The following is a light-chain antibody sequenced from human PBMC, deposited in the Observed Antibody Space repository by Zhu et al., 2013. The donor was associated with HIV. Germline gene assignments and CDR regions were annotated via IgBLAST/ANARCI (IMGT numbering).Light chain of an antibody. Sequence: QSALTQPPSASGSPGQSVSISCSGTSGDIGVYDYVSWYQQHPGTAPRLLIYGVNKRPSGVPDRFSGSKSGNTAFLTVSGLQSEDEADYYCNSYTGSNTYLFGAGTRVTVL. CDR1: SGDIGVYDY. V-gene: IGLV2-8*01. CDR2: GVN. CDR3: NSYTGSNTYL. J-gene: IGLJ1*01.